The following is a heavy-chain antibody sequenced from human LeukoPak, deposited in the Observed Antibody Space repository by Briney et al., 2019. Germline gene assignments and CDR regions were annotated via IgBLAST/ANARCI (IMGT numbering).Heavy chain of an antibody. Sequence: SQTLSLTCAISGDSVSSNSVTWHWIRQSPSRGLEWLGRTYYRSTWYNDYAVSVRGRITVNPDTSKNQFSLHLNSVAPEDTAVYYCARRLTQYDCFDPWGQGILVTVSS. CDR1: GDSVSSNSVT. D-gene: IGHD2-2*01. CDR3: ARRLTQYDCFDP. J-gene: IGHJ5*02. CDR2: TYYRSTWYN. V-gene: IGHV6-1*01.